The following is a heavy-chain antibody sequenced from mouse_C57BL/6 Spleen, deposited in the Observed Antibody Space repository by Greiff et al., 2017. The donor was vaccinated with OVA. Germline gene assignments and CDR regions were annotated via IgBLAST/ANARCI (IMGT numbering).Heavy chain of an antibody. CDR1: GYTFTSYW. CDR3: ASSMITTSFAY. Sequence: QVQLQQSGAELAKPGASVKLSCKASGYTFTSYWMHWVKQRPGKGLEWIGYINPSSGYTKYNQKFKDKATLTADKSSSTAYMQLSSLTYEDSAVYYCASSMITTSFAYWGQGTLVTVSA. D-gene: IGHD2-4*01. CDR2: INPSSGYT. J-gene: IGHJ3*01. V-gene: IGHV1-7*01.